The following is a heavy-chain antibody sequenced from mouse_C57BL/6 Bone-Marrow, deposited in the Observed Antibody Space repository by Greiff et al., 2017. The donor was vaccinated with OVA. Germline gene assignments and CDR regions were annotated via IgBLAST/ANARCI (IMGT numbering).Heavy chain of an antibody. CDR1: GFTFSDYY. D-gene: IGHD1-1*01. V-gene: IGHV5-12*01. CDR2: ISNGGGST. J-gene: IGHJ1*03. CDR3: ARHPFCYGSSFDV. Sequence: EVQRVESGGGLVQPGGSLKLSCAASGFTFSDYYMYWVRQPPEKRLEWVAYISNGGGSTYYPATVKGRFPISRDNAKNNLYLQMHLLKSEDTAMYYCARHPFCYGSSFDVWGTGTTVTVSS.